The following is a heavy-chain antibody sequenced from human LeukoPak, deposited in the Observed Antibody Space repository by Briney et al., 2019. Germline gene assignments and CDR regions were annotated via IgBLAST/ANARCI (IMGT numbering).Heavy chain of an antibody. V-gene: IGHV3-23*01. Sequence: GGSLRLSCAASGFTFSSYAMSWVRQAPGKGLEWVSDISDAGAITYYADSVKGRFTISRSQSANTLYLQMDSLRAEDTSLYYCARGGTTWNGFDSWGQGTLVTVSS. D-gene: IGHD1-14*01. J-gene: IGHJ5*01. CDR3: ARGGTTWNGFDS. CDR2: ISDAGAIT. CDR1: GFTFSSYA.